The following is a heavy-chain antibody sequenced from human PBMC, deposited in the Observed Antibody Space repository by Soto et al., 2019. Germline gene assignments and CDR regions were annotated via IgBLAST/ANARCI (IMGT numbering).Heavy chain of an antibody. V-gene: IGHV3-30-3*01. Sequence: SLRLSCAASGFTFSSYAMHWVRHAPGKGLEWVALISFDGSDKYYADSVKGRFTISRDNSKNMLYLQLNSLRVEDTAVYYCAREPVRRLQGPDYYYFGMDVWGQGTTVTVS. CDR3: AREPVRRLQGPDYYYFGMDV. CDR2: ISFDGSDK. J-gene: IGHJ6*02. D-gene: IGHD6-25*01. CDR1: GFTFSSYA.